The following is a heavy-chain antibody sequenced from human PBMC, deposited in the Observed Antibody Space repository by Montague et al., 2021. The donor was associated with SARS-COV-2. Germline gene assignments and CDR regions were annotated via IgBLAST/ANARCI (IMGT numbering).Heavy chain of an antibody. CDR1: GGSISSSNW. D-gene: IGHD3-9*01. V-gene: IGHV4-4*02. J-gene: IGHJ3*02. CDR3: ARTGVGAYDILTGYTVNAFDM. CDR2: IYHSGST. Sequence: SETLSLTCAVSGGSISSSNWWSWVRPPPGKGLEWIGEIYHSGSTNYNPSLKSRVTISVDKSKNQFSLKLRSVTAADTAVYYCARTGVGAYDILTGYTVNAFDMWGQGTMVTVSS.